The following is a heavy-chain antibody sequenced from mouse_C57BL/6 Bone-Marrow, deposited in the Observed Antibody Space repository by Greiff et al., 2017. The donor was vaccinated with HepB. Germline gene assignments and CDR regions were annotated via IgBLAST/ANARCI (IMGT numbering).Heavy chain of an antibody. CDR1: GYTFTSYW. J-gene: IGHJ2*01. Sequence: QVQLQQSGAELVKPGASVKLSCKASGYTFTSYWMHWVKQRPGQGLEWIGNIYPSDSETHYNQKFKDKATLTVDKSSSTAYMQLSSLTSEDSAVYYCSRYWGYFDYWGQGTTLTVSS. V-gene: IGHV1-61*01. CDR2: IYPSDSET. D-gene: IGHD4-1*01. CDR3: SRYWGYFDY.